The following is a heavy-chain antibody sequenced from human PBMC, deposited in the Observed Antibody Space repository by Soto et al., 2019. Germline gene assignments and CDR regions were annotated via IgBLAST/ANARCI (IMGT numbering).Heavy chain of an antibody. Sequence: QVQLVQSGAEVKKPGSSVKDSCKASGGTFSSYTISWVRQAPGQGLEWMGRIIPILGIANYAQKFQGRVTITADKSTSTAYMELSSLRSEDTPVYYCARDSSGPTPFDPWGQGTLVTVSS. V-gene: IGHV1-69*08. D-gene: IGHD3-22*01. CDR3: ARDSSGPTPFDP. CDR2: IIPILGIA. CDR1: GGTFSSYT. J-gene: IGHJ5*02.